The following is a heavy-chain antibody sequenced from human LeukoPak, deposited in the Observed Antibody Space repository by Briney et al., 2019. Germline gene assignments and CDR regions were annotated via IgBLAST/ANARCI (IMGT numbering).Heavy chain of an antibody. CDR1: RVTFSSYA. J-gene: IGHJ6*02. Sequence: GGSLRLSCAASRVTFSSYAMSWGRQAPGKGLEWVSAISGSGGSTYYADSVKGRFTISRDNSKNTLYLQMNSLRAEDTAVYYCPKDFPSCEHGATYYYGMDVWGQGTTVTVSS. D-gene: IGHD2-21*01. CDR3: PKDFPSCEHGATYYYGMDV. V-gene: IGHV3-23*01. CDR2: ISGSGGST.